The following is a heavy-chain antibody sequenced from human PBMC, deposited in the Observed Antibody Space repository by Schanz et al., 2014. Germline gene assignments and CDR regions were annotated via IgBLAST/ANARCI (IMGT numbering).Heavy chain of an antibody. V-gene: IGHV3-21*02. D-gene: IGHD3-3*01. CDR2: ISSSNNYI. CDR1: EFIFSTYS. J-gene: IGHJ4*02. CDR3: AATTILAD. Sequence: EVQVVESGGGLVKPGGSLRLSCAASEFIFSTYSMNWVRQAPGKGLEWVSSISSSNNYIYYSDSVKGRFSISRDNAKNSLYLQMSSLTADDTAVYYCAATTILADWGQGTLVAVSS.